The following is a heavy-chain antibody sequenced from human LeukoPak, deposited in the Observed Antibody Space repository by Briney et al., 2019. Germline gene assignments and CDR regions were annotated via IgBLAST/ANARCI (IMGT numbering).Heavy chain of an antibody. CDR3: ARDWYDSSGYSSGG. J-gene: IGHJ4*02. Sequence: GGSLRLSCAASGFTFSSYEMNWVRQAPGKGLEWVSYISSSGSTIYYADSVKGRFTISRDNAKNSLYLQMNSLRAEDTAVYYCARDWYDSSGYSSGGWGQGTLVTVSS. CDR2: ISSSGSTI. V-gene: IGHV3-48*03. CDR1: GFTFSSYE. D-gene: IGHD3-22*01.